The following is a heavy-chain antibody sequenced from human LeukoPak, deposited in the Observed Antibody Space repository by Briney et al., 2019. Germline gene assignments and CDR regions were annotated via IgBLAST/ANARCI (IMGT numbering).Heavy chain of an antibody. J-gene: IGHJ5*01. D-gene: IGHD3-16*01. CDR1: GLRFSDAG. CDR2: IKSWFNGGTQ. CDR3: TKDRPYTGGGVIAS. V-gene: IGHV3-15*01. Sequence: GGSLRLSCAASGLRFSDAGMTWVRQAPGKGLECAGRIKSWFNGGTQDLAATVKGRFIISREDSRNTVYLQLNSLKTEDTAVYYCTKDRPYTGGGVIASSGPGTLVTVSS.